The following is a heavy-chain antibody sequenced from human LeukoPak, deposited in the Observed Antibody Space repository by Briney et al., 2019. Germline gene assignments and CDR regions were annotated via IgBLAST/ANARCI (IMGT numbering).Heavy chain of an antibody. CDR1: GFTFSRYW. V-gene: IGHV3-7*02. Sequence: YPGGSLRLSCAASGFTFSRYWMTWVRQAPGKGLEWVANINYDGSEKYYADSLKGRFTISRDNANNSLSLQMNTLRGEDTGVYYCARIGLDSSGYQSAYYFDYWGQGTLVTVSS. J-gene: IGHJ4*02. CDR3: ARIGLDSSGYQSAYYFDY. D-gene: IGHD3-22*01. CDR2: INYDGSEK.